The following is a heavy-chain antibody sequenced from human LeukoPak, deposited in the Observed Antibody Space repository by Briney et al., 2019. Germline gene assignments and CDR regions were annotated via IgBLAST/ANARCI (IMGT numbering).Heavy chain of an antibody. CDR3: ARGQGYYYDSSGYYPFDY. Sequence: ASVKVSCTASGGTFSSYAISWVRQAPGQGLEWMGGIIPIFGTANYAQKFQGRVTITADESTSTAYMELSGLRSEDTAVYYCARGQGYYYDSSGYYPFDYWGQGTLVTVSS. CDR2: IIPIFGTA. CDR1: GGTFSSYA. J-gene: IGHJ4*02. V-gene: IGHV1-69*13. D-gene: IGHD3-22*01.